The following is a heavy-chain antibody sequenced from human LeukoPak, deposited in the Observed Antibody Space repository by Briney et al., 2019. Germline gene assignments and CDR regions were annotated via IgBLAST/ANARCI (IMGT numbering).Heavy chain of an antibody. Sequence: PGGSLRLSCAASGFAFSSYGMHWVRQAPGKGLEWVAFIRYDGNNKYYADSVKGRFTISRDNSKNMLYLQMNSLRAEDTAMYYCAKDGSIAVAGITADYWGQGTLVTVSS. V-gene: IGHV3-30*02. J-gene: IGHJ4*02. CDR2: IRYDGNNK. CDR3: AKDGSIAVAGITADY. D-gene: IGHD6-19*01. CDR1: GFAFSSYG.